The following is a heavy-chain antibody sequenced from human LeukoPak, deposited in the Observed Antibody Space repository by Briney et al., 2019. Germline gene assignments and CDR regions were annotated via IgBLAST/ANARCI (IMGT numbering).Heavy chain of an antibody. D-gene: IGHD3-22*01. J-gene: IGHJ4*02. V-gene: IGHV3-23*01. Sequence: QPGGSLRLSCAVSGITLSNYGMSWVRQAPGKGLEWVAGISDRGSRTNYADSVKGRFTISTDHLKNTRYLQINSLRAKDTAAVFCAKRGVVIRVILVGFHKEAYYFDSWGQGALVTVSS. CDR2: ISDRGSRT. CDR1: GITLSNYG. CDR3: AKRGVVIRVILVGFHKEAYYFDS.